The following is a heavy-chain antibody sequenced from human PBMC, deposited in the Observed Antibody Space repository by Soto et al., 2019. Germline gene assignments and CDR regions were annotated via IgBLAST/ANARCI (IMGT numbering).Heavy chain of an antibody. V-gene: IGHV1-18*01. J-gene: IGHJ6*02. Sequence: QVQLVQSGAEVKKPGASVKVSCKASGYTFTSYGISWVRQAPGQGLEWMGWISAYNGNTNYAQKLQGRVTMTTDISTSTAYMELRSLRSDDTAVYYCARVGGSGFPSYYYYGMDVWGQGTTVTVSS. D-gene: IGHD3-10*01. CDR3: ARVGGSGFPSYYYYGMDV. CDR1: GYTFTSYG. CDR2: ISAYNGNT.